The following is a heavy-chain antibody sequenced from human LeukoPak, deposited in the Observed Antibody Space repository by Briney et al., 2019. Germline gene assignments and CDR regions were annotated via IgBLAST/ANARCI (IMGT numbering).Heavy chain of an antibody. V-gene: IGHV1-8*01. D-gene: IGHD3-10*01. J-gene: IGHJ5*02. CDR2: MNPNSGNT. CDR1: GYTFSSYD. Sequence: GASVKVSCKASGYTFSSYDINWVRQATGRGLEWMGWMNPNSGNTGYAQKFQGRVTMTRNTSINTAYMELSSLKSEDTAVYYCARVSMVRGAAPYNWFDPWGQGTLVTVSS. CDR3: ARVSMVRGAAPYNWFDP.